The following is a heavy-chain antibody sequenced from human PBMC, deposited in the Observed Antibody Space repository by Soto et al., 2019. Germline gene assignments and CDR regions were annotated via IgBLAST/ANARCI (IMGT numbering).Heavy chain of an antibody. D-gene: IGHD2-2*01. CDR1: GGTFSSYA. CDR2: IIPIFGTA. CDR3: ATLASFVTPGSYFDY. V-gene: IGHV1-69*01. J-gene: IGHJ4*02. Sequence: QVQLVQSGAEVKKPGSSVKVSCKASGGTFSSYAISWVRQAPGQGLEWMGGIIPIFGTANYAQKFQGRVTITADESKSKAYLELSSLSSEDTAVYYCATLASFVTPGSYFDYWGQGTLVTVSS.